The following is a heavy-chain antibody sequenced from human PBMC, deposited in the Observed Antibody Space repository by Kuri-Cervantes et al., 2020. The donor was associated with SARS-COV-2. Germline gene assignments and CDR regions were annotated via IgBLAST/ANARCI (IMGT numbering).Heavy chain of an antibody. J-gene: IGHJ4*02. V-gene: IGHV3-11*01. Sequence: GGSLRLSCAASGFTFSDYYMSWIRQAPGKGLEWVSYISSSGSTIYYADSVKGRFTISRDNAKNSLYLQMNSLRAEDTAVYYCARVSWMQLWHRYFDNWGQGTLVTVSS. CDR2: ISSSGSTI. D-gene: IGHD5-18*01. CDR3: ARVSWMQLWHRYFDN. CDR1: GFTFSDYY.